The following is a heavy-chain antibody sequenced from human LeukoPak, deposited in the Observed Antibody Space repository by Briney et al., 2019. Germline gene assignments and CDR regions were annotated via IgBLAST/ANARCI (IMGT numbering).Heavy chain of an antibody. Sequence: SVKVSCKPSGGTFSSYAISWVREAPAQGLEWMGRSIPIFGIANYAQKFQGRVTITADKSTSTAYMEMSSLRSEDTAVYYCARDHYYDSSGYYSWFDPWGQGTLVTVSS. CDR2: SIPIFGIA. J-gene: IGHJ5*02. D-gene: IGHD3-22*01. CDR3: ARDHYYDSSGYYSWFDP. CDR1: GGTFSSYA. V-gene: IGHV1-69*04.